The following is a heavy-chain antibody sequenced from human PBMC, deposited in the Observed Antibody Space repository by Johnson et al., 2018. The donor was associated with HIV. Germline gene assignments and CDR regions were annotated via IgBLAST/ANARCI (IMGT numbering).Heavy chain of an antibody. CDR2: ISYDGSNK. CDR3: AIIPAGNSFAV. CDR1: GFTFSSYA. Sequence: QVQLVESGGGVVQPGRSLRLSCAASGFTFSSYAMHWVRQAPGKGLEWVAVISYDGSNKYYADSVKGRFTISRDNSKNTLYLQMNSLRAEDTAMYYCAIIPAGNSFAVWGQGTMVTVSS. D-gene: IGHD2-21*01. V-gene: IGHV3-30-3*01. J-gene: IGHJ3*01.